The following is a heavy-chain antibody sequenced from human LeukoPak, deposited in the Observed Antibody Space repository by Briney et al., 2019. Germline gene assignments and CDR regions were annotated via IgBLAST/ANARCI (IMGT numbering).Heavy chain of an antibody. CDR1: GGSISSGGYY. J-gene: IGHJ3*02. CDR3: ARGHSSGNSYDAFDM. D-gene: IGHD3-22*01. CDR2: IYYSGST. V-gene: IGHV4-31*03. Sequence: SQTLSLTCTVSGGSISSGGYYWSWIRQHPGKGLEWIGYIYYSGSTYYNPSLKSRVTISVDTSKNQFSLKLSSVTAADTAVYYCARGHSSGNSYDAFDMWGQGTKVTVSS.